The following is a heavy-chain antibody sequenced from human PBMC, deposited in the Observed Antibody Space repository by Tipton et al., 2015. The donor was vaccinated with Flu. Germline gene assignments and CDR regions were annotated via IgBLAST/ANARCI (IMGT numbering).Heavy chain of an antibody. J-gene: IGHJ4*02. Sequence: TLSLTCTVSGGSISSKIYYWSWIRRTPGKGLEWIGGIDQGGNTYYKASLKSRVTISADTSKNQFSLKLSSVTAADTAMYYCARDYCISTSCYFAYWGQGTLVTVSS. CDR1: GGSISSKIYY. CDR2: IDQGGNT. D-gene: IGHD2-2*01. CDR3: ARDYCISTSCYFAY. V-gene: IGHV4-39*07.